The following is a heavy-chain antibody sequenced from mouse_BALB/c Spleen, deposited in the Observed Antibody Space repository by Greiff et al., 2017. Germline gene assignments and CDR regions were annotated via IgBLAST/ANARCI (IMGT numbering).Heavy chain of an antibody. CDR1: GFSLTSYG. V-gene: IGHV2-9*02. CDR3: ASYYYGSSYVWDY. Sequence: VQLQQSGPGLVAPSQSLSITCTVSGFSLTSYGVHWVRQPPGKGLEWLGVIWAGGSTNYNSALMSRLSISKDNSKSQVFLKMNSLQTDDTAMYYCASYYYGSSYVWDYWGQGTTLTVSS. D-gene: IGHD1-1*01. J-gene: IGHJ2*01. CDR2: IWAGGST.